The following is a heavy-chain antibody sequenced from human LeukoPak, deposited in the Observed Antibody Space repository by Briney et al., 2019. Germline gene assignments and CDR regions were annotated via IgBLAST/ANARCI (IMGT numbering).Heavy chain of an antibody. CDR2: INPNSGGT. Sequence: ASVKVSCKTSGFTFTGYYIHWVRQAPGQGLEWMGWINPNSGGTNYAQKFRGRVTMTRDTSISTAYMELSRLRSDDTAVYYCARDHGSGSYNYLDYWGQGTLVTVSS. V-gene: IGHV1-2*02. D-gene: IGHD3-10*01. J-gene: IGHJ4*02. CDR3: ARDHGSGSYNYLDY. CDR1: GFTFTGYY.